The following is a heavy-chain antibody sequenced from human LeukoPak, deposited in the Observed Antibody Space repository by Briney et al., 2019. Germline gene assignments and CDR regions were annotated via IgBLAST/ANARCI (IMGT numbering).Heavy chain of an antibody. CDR3: ARFLQATVTTFDY. Sequence: PETLSLTCTVSGGSVSSGSYYWSWIRQPPGKGLEWIGYIYYSGSTNYNPSLKSRVTISVDTSKNQFSLKLSSVTAADTAVYYCARFLQATVTTFDYWGQGTLVTVSS. V-gene: IGHV4-61*01. J-gene: IGHJ4*02. CDR2: IYYSGST. D-gene: IGHD4-17*01. CDR1: GGSVSSGSYY.